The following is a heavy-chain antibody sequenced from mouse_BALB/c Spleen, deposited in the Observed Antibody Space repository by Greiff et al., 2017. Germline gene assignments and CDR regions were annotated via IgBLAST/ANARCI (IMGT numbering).Heavy chain of an antibody. J-gene: IGHJ4*01. CDR3: ARHGNYAYYAMDY. V-gene: IGHV1S137*01. Sequence: LQESGAELVRPGVSVKISCKGSGYTFTDYAMHWVKQSHAKSLEWIGVISTYYGDASYNQKFKGKATMTVDKSSSTAYMELARLTSEDSAIYYCARHGNYAYYAMDYWGQGTSVTVSS. CDR1: GYTFTDYA. D-gene: IGHD2-1*01. CDR2: ISTYYGDA.